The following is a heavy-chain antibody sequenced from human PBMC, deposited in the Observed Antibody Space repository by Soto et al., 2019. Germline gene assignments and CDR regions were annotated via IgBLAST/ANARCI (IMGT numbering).Heavy chain of an antibody. CDR2: LYWDDSK. CDR3: AHKGSGSRAIDY. Sequence: QITLKESGPTLVKPTQTLTLTCTFSGFSLSTIGVGVGWIRQPPGKALEWLAGLYWDDSKTYRPSLKSRLTITKDTSRDQVVLTMTNMDPVDTATYYCAHKGSGSRAIDYWGQGALVTVSS. CDR1: GFSLSTIGVG. J-gene: IGHJ4*02. V-gene: IGHV2-5*02. D-gene: IGHD3-10*01.